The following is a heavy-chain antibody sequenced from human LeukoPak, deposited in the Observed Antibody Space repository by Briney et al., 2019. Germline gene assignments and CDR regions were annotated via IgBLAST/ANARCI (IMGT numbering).Heavy chain of an antibody. D-gene: IGHD3-3*01. V-gene: IGHV4-59*01. CDR1: GGSISSYY. Sequence: SETLSLTCTVSGGSISSYYWSWIRQPPGKGLEWIGYIYYSGSTNYNPSLKSRVTISVDTSKNQFSLKLSSETAADTAVYYCARGEPYYDFRSGYHYYFDYWGQGTLVTVSS. CDR3: ARGEPYYDFRSGYHYYFDY. CDR2: IYYSGST. J-gene: IGHJ4*02.